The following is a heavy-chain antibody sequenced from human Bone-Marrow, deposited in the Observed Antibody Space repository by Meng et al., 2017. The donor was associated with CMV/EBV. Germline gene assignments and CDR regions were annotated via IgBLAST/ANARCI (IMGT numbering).Heavy chain of an antibody. CDR3: ARGSTSGLQFIVVITPNFDY. J-gene: IGHJ4*02. D-gene: IGHD3-22*01. CDR2: INSDGSST. V-gene: IGHV3-74*01. CDR1: GFTFSSYW. Sequence: LSLTCAASGFTFSSYWMHWVRQAPGKGLVWVSRINSDGSSTSYADSVKGRFTISRDNAKNTLYLQMNSLRAEDTAVYYCARGSTSGLQFIVVITPNFDYWGQGPLVTVSS.